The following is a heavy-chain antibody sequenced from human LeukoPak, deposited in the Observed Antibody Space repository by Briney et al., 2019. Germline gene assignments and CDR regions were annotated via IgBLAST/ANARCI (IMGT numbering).Heavy chain of an antibody. CDR2: ISAYNGNT. CDR3: ARAPMVRGVIAWFDP. D-gene: IGHD3-10*01. V-gene: IGHV1-18*01. Sequence: ASVKVSCKASGYTFTSYGISWVRQAPGQGLEWMGWISAYNGNTNYAQKLQGRVIMTTDTSTSTAYMELRSLRSDDTAVYYCARAPMVRGVIAWFDPWGQGTLVTVSS. J-gene: IGHJ5*02. CDR1: GYTFTSYG.